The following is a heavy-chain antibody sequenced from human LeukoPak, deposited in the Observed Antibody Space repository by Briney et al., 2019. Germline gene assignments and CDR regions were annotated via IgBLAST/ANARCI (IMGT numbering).Heavy chain of an antibody. J-gene: IGHJ4*02. D-gene: IGHD6-13*01. CDR2: INPSGGST. Sequence: ASVKVSCKASGYTFTDYYINWVRQAPGQGLEWMGIINPSGGSTSYAQKFQGRVTMTRDMSTSTVYMELSSLRSEDTAVYYCARDQVQYSSSWSQPVYYFDYWGQGTLVTVSS. CDR3: ARDQVQYSSSWSQPVYYFDY. CDR1: GYTFTDYY. V-gene: IGHV1-46*01.